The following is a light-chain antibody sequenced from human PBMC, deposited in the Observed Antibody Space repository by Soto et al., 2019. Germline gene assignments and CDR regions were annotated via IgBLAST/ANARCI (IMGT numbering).Light chain of an antibody. CDR1: QSVSSY. J-gene: IGKJ1*01. V-gene: IGKV3-20*01. CDR3: QQYGSSWT. Sequence: EIVLTQSPATLSLSPGERATLSFRASQSVSSYLAWYQQKPGQAPRLLIYDASSRATGIPDRFSGSGSGTDFTLTISRLEPEDFAVYYCQQYGSSWTFGQGTKVDIK. CDR2: DAS.